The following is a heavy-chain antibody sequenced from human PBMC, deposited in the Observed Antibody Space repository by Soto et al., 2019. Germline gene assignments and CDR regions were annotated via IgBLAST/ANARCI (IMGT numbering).Heavy chain of an antibody. CDR2: IYYSGST. D-gene: IGHD5-12*01. V-gene: IGHV4-39*02. CDR3: AREGSGSL. CDR1: AASISSSSYF. J-gene: IGHJ4*02. Sequence: LSHTCTDTAASISSSSYFWGWIRQPPGKGLDLIGSIYYSGSTSYNPSIKSRVSISVVTSKSQFFLKLGSVTASYTAVYYCAREGSGSLWGQGTLVTVSS.